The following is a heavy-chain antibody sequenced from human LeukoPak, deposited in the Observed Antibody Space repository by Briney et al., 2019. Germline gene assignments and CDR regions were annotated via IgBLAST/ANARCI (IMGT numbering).Heavy chain of an antibody. CDR3: ARDLCGGSCYSDY. Sequence: PGGSLRLSCAASGFTFSSYAMHWVRQAPGKGLEWVAVISYDGSNKYYADSVKGRFTISRDNSKNTLYLQMNSLRAEDTAVYYCARDLCGGSCYSDYWGQGTLVTVSS. J-gene: IGHJ4*02. CDR2: ISYDGSNK. V-gene: IGHV3-30-3*01. D-gene: IGHD2-15*01. CDR1: GFTFSSYA.